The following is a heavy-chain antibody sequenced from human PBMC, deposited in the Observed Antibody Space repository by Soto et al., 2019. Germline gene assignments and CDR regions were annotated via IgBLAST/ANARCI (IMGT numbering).Heavy chain of an antibody. CDR1: GFTFSSYS. CDR3: ARDQGGYCSSTSCYEPRDAFDI. J-gene: IGHJ3*02. CDR2: ISSSSSYI. V-gene: IGHV3-21*01. Sequence: GGSLRLSCAASGFTFSSYSMNWVRQAPGKGLEWVSSISSSSSYIYYADSFKGRFTISRDNAKNSLYLQMNSMRAEATAVYYCARDQGGYCSSTSCYEPRDAFDIWGQGTMVTVSS. D-gene: IGHD2-2*01.